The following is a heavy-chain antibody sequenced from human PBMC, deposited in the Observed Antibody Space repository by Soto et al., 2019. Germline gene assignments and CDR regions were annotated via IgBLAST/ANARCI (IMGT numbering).Heavy chain of an antibody. CDR1: GYSFSNYW. D-gene: IGHD2-15*01. V-gene: IGHV5-51*03. J-gene: IGHJ4*02. Sequence: EVQLVQSGAEVRKPGESLKISCKSSGYSFSNYWIGWVRQMPGKGLEWMGIIYPGDSDTRYSPSFQGQVTISADKSISPAYLRWNSLKASDTAMYYCARRPDTYCSGGTCYSVGYFDYWGQGTLVTVSS. CDR2: IYPGDSDT. CDR3: ARRPDTYCSGGTCYSVGYFDY.